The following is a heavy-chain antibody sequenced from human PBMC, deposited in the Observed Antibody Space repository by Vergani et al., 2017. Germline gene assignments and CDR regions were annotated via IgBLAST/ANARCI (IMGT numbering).Heavy chain of an antibody. D-gene: IGHD3-22*01. Sequence: EVQLVESGGGLVKPGGSLRLSCAASGFSFSSYSLNWVRRAPGKGLEWVSSISSSTSYIYYADSVKGRFTISRDNAKNSLYLQMNSLRAEDTAVYYCARLLYYYDSSGPLSDAFDIWGQGTMVTVSS. CDR2: ISSSTSYI. V-gene: IGHV3-21*01. CDR1: GFSFSSYS. J-gene: IGHJ3*02. CDR3: ARLLYYYDSSGPLSDAFDI.